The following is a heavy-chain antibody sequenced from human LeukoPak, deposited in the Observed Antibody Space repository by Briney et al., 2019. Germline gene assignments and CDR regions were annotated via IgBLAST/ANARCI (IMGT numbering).Heavy chain of an antibody. V-gene: IGHV4-34*01. D-gene: IGHD3-10*01. Sequence: PSETLSLTCAVYGGSFSGYYWSWIRQPPGKGLEWIGEINHSGSTNYNPSLKSRVTISVDTSKNQFSLKLSSVTAADTAVYYCARSPITMVRGVMRGHWIDPWGQGTLVTVSS. J-gene: IGHJ5*02. CDR1: GGSFSGYY. CDR3: ARSPITMVRGVMRGHWIDP. CDR2: INHSGST.